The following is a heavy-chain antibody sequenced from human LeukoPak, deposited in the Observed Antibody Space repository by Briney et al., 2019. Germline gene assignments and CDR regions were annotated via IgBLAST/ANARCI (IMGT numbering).Heavy chain of an antibody. CDR3: ASNYYDSSGYYRGYAFDI. J-gene: IGHJ3*02. V-gene: IGHV3-21*01. CDR1: GFTFSSYE. D-gene: IGHD3-22*01. CDR2: ISSSSSYI. Sequence: GGSLRLSCAASGFTFSSYEMNWVRQAPGKGLEWVSSISSSSSYIYYADSVKGRFTISRDNAKNSLYLQMNSLRAEDTAVYYCASNYYDSSGYYRGYAFDIWGQGTMVTVSS.